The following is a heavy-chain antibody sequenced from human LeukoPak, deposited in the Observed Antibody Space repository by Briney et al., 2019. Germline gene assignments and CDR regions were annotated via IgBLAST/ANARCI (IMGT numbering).Heavy chain of an antibody. V-gene: IGHV3-30*03. CDR2: ISYDGSNK. Sequence: GGSLRLSCAASGFTFSSYGMHWVRQAPGKGLEWVAVISYDGSNKYYADSVKGRFTISRDNSKNTLYLQMNSLRAEDTAVYYCARAPGIAAAGTLLYLDYWGQGTLVTVSS. CDR3: ARAPGIAAAGTLLYLDY. CDR1: GFTFSSYG. D-gene: IGHD6-13*01. J-gene: IGHJ4*02.